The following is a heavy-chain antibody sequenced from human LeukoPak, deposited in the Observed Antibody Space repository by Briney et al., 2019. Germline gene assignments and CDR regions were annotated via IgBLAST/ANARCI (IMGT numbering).Heavy chain of an antibody. J-gene: IGHJ6*03. D-gene: IGHD1-1*01. V-gene: IGHV4-34*01. CDR1: GGSFSGYY. CDR2: INHSGST. Sequence: PSETLSHTCAVYGGSFSGYYWSWIRQPPGKGLEWIGEINHSGSTNYNPSLKSRVTISVDTSKNQFSLKLSSVTAADTAVYYCARRGYLMDVWGKGTTVTVSS. CDR3: ARRGYLMDV.